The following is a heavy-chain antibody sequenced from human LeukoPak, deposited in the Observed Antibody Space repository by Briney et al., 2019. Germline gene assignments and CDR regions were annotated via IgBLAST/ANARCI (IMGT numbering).Heavy chain of an antibody. CDR1: GGSISSGGYY. J-gene: IGHJ4*02. D-gene: IGHD6-19*01. CDR3: ARAVSGRFDY. Sequence: SETLSLTCTVSGGSISSGGYYWSWIRQHPGKGLEWIGYIYYSGSTYYNPSLNSRVTISVDTSKNQFSLRLSSVTAADTAIYYCARAVSGRFDYWGQGTLVTVSS. V-gene: IGHV4-31*03. CDR2: IYYSGST.